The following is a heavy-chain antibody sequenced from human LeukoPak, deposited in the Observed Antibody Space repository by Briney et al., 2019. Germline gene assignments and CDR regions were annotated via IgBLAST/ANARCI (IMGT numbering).Heavy chain of an antibody. J-gene: IGHJ4*02. Sequence: PSETLSLTCTVSGGSVRSDAFYWGWIRQPPGEGLEWIGSVYYTGSIYHNPSLKSRVTMSVDTSKNQFSLNLSSVTAADTALYYCARIPVTVVGSATTYYFDSWGQGTLVIVSS. CDR2: VYYTGSI. D-gene: IGHD2-15*01. CDR3: ARIPVTVVGSATTYYFDS. V-gene: IGHV4-39*01. CDR1: GGSVRSDAFY.